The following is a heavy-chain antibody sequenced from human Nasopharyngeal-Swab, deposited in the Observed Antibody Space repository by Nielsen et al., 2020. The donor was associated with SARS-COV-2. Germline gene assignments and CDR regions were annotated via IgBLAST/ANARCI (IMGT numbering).Heavy chain of an antibody. CDR1: GYTFTTYG. CDR2: VSANSGNT. J-gene: IGHJ5*02. Sequence: ASVKVSCKASGYTFTTYGISWVRQAPGQGLEWMGWVSANSGNTYYAQKFQGRVTMTRDTSMSTAPMDLRSLGSDDTAVYYCARDVSYKFDTWGQGTLVTVSS. V-gene: IGHV1-18*01. CDR3: ARDVSYKFDT. D-gene: IGHD1-14*01.